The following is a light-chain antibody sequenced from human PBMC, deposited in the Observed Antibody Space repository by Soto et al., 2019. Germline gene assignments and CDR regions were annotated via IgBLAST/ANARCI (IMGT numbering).Light chain of an antibody. V-gene: IGKV1-27*01. CDR2: AAS. Sequence: DIQMTQSPSSLSASVGDRVTITCRASQGISNYLAWYQQKPGKVPKLLIFAASTLHSGVPSRFSGSGSGTDFTLTISSLQPEYVATYYCQRYNSARWTFGQGTKVEIK. CDR3: QRYNSARWT. CDR1: QGISNY. J-gene: IGKJ1*01.